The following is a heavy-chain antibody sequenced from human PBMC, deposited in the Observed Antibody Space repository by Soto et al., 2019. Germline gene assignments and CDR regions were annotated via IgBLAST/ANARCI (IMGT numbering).Heavy chain of an antibody. V-gene: IGHV4-39*01. Sequence: PSETLSLTCTVSGGSISSSSYYWGWIRQPPGKGLEWIGSIYYSGSTYYNPSLKSRVTISVDTSKNQFSLKLSSVTAADTAVYYCARPAMTTVTTSRAWFDPWGQGTLVTVSS. J-gene: IGHJ5*02. CDR2: IYYSGST. CDR3: ARPAMTTVTTSRAWFDP. CDR1: GGSISSSSYY. D-gene: IGHD4-17*01.